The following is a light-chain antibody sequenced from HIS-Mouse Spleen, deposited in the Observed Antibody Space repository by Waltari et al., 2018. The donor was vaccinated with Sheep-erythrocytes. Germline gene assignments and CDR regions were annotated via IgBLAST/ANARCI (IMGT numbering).Light chain of an antibody. Sequence: QSALTQPRSVSGSPGQSVTISCTGTVRDVCGYNYVSWYQQHPGKAPKLMIYDVSKRPSGVPDRFSGSKSGNTASLTISGLQAEDEADYYCCSYAGSYNHVFATGTKVTVL. J-gene: IGLJ1*01. V-gene: IGLV2-11*01. CDR1: VRDVCGYNY. CDR2: DVS. CDR3: CSYAGSYNHV.